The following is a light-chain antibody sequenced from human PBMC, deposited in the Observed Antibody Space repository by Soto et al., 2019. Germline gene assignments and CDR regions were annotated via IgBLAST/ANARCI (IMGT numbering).Light chain of an antibody. V-gene: IGLV2-14*01. CDR2: DVT. CDR1: SSDVGGYNF. CDR3: TSYISSSTPFYV. Sequence: QSVLTQPASVSGSPGQSITISCTGTSSDVGGYNFVSWYQQHPGKAPKLMIYDVTNRPSGVSDRFSGSKSGNTVSLTISGLQAEDEAHYYCTSYISSSTPFYVFGTGTKVTVL. J-gene: IGLJ1*01.